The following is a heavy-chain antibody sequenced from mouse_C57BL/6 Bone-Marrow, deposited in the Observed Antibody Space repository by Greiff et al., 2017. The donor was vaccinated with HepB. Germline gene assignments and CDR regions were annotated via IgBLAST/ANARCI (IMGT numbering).Heavy chain of an antibody. V-gene: IGHV5-9-1*02. J-gene: IGHJ4*01. CDR2: ISSGGDYI. D-gene: IGHD2-2*01. CDR3: TRDYGYEGYAMDY. CDR1: GFTFSSYA. Sequence: EVKLVESGEGLVKPGGSLKLSCAASGFTFSSYAMSWVRQTPEKRLEWVAYISSGGDYIYYADTVKGRFTISRDNARNTLYLQMSSLKSEDTAMYYCTRDYGYEGYAMDYWGKGTSVTVSS.